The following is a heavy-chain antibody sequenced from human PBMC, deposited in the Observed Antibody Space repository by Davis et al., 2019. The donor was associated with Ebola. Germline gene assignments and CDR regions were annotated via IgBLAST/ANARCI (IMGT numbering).Heavy chain of an antibody. CDR2: IYYSGST. V-gene: IGHV4-31*03. J-gene: IGHJ5*02. Sequence: PSETLSLTCTVSGGSISSGGYYWSWIRQHPGKGLEWIGYIYYSGSTYYNPSLKSRVTISVDTSKNQFSLKLSSVTAADTAVYYCARQDYGSGSYRGNGWFDPWGQGTLVTVSS. CDR3: ARQDYGSGSYRGNGWFDP. CDR1: GGSISSGGYY. D-gene: IGHD3-10*01.